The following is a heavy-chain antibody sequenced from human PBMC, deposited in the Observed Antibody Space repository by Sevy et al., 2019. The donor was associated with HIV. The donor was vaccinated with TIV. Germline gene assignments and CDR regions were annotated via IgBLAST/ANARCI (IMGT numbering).Heavy chain of an antibody. CDR3: ARQFIWHSSSPPWVD. J-gene: IGHJ4*02. V-gene: IGHV4-39*01. Sequence: SETLSLTCIVSGGSISSSSYNWGWIRQPPGKGLEWIGSISYSGSTYFSPSLKSRATISVDTSKKQFSLKLSSVTAADMAVYYCARQFIWHSSSPPWVDWGQGTLVTVSS. D-gene: IGHD2-2*01. CDR2: ISYSGST. CDR1: GGSISSSSYN.